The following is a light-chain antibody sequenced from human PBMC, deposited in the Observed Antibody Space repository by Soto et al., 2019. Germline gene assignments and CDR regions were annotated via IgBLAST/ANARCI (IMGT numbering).Light chain of an antibody. CDR1: SSDGGGYNY. Sequence: QSVLTQPASVSGSPGQSITISCTGTSSDGGGYNYVSWYQQHPGKPPKLMIYDVSNRPSGVSNRFSGSKSGNTASLTISGLQAEYEADYYCSSYTSSSTLVVFGGGTKLTVL. J-gene: IGLJ2*01. V-gene: IGLV2-14*01. CDR3: SSYTSSSTLVV. CDR2: DVS.